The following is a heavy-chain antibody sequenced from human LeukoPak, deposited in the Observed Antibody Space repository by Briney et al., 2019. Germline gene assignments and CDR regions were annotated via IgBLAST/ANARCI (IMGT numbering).Heavy chain of an antibody. CDR2: IWYDGSNK. J-gene: IGHJ4*02. Sequence: GRSLRLSCAASGFTFSSYGMHWVRQAPGKGLEWVAVIWYDGSNKYYADSVKGRFTISRDNAKNSLYLQMNSLRAEDTAVYYCARDNGDYAADFDYWGQGTLVTVSS. V-gene: IGHV3-33*01. D-gene: IGHD4-17*01. CDR3: ARDNGDYAADFDY. CDR1: GFTFSSYG.